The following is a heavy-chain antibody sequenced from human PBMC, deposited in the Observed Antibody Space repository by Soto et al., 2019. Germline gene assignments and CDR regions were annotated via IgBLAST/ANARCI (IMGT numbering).Heavy chain of an antibody. CDR1: GDSISGSPYF. J-gene: IGHJ4*02. Sequence: QLQLQESGPGLVMPSETLSLTCTVSGDSISGSPYFWGWIRQPPGKRREWIGSIFYDGYTVYSPSLQSRVTISVDTSKNQFSLRLTSVAAADTAIYFCARLQAAVPHYWGQGTLVTVSS. CDR3: ARLQAAVPHY. D-gene: IGHD6-13*01. V-gene: IGHV4-39*01. CDR2: IFYDGYT.